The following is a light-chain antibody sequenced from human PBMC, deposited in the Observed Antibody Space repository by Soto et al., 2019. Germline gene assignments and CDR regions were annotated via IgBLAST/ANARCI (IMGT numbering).Light chain of an antibody. J-gene: IGLJ1*01. V-gene: IGLV2-14*01. CDR2: EVS. CDR3: SSYTTSGTYV. Sequence: QSVLTQPASVSGSPGQSITISCTGTSSDVGRCNYVSWYQQHPGKAPKLMIFEVSHRPSGVSNRFSGSKSGNTASLTISGLQAEDEADYYCSSYTTSGTYVFGAGTKVTVL. CDR1: SSDVGRCNY.